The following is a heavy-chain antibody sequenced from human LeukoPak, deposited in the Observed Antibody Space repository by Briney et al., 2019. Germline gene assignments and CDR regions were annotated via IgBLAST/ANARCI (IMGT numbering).Heavy chain of an antibody. CDR3: AKEDTAMVRGITRYFDY. D-gene: IGHD5-18*01. Sequence: GGSLRLSCAASGFTFSSYAMSWVRQAPGKGLEWVSAISGSGGSTYYADSVKGRFTISRDNSKNTLYLQMNSLRAENTAVYYCAKEDTAMVRGITRYFDYWGQGTLVTVSS. J-gene: IGHJ4*02. V-gene: IGHV3-23*01. CDR1: GFTFSSYA. CDR2: ISGSGGST.